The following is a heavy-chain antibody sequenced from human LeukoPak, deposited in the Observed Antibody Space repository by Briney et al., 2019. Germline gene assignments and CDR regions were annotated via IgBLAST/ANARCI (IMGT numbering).Heavy chain of an antibody. J-gene: IGHJ4*02. Sequence: GGSLRLSCAASGFTFSSYSMNWVRQAPGKGLEWVSSISSSSSSYIYYADSVKGRFTISRDNAKNSLYLQMNSLRAEDTAVYYCARGVYAILGSFDYWGQGTLVTVSS. V-gene: IGHV3-21*01. CDR1: GFTFSSYS. D-gene: IGHD2-8*01. CDR3: ARGVYAILGSFDY. CDR2: ISSSSSSYI.